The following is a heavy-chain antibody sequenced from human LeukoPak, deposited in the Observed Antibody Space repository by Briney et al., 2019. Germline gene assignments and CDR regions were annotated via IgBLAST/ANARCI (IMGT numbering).Heavy chain of an antibody. J-gene: IGHJ5*02. Sequence: SETLSLTCAVYGGSFSGYYWTWIRQSPGKGLEWLGEFTHLETTNYNPSLKSRVTVSVDTFKNQFSLSLTSVTAADTAVYFCARGNRRLGYYGSGSRLPYDSWGQGTLVTVSS. V-gene: IGHV4-34*01. CDR2: FTHLETT. CDR1: GGSFSGYY. CDR3: ARGNRRLGYYGSGSRLPYDS. D-gene: IGHD3-10*01.